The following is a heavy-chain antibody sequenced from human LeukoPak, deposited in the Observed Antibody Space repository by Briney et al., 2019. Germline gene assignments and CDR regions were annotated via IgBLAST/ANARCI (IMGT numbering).Heavy chain of an antibody. Sequence: SETLSLTCTVSGGSLSNHYWSWIRQPPAKGLEWMGFFSYSGSTKYNPSLKSRVTMSVDTSKNQFSLKLNSVTAADTAVYYCARMYSGTSYYFDYWGQGTLVTVSS. CDR3: ARMYSGTSYYFDY. CDR1: GGSLSNHY. J-gene: IGHJ4*02. CDR2: FSYSGST. V-gene: IGHV4-59*11. D-gene: IGHD1-26*01.